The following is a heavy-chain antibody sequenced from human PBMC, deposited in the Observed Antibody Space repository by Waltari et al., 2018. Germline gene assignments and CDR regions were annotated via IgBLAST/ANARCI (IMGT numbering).Heavy chain of an antibody. V-gene: IGHV2-70*15. D-gene: IGHD3-22*01. CDR3: ARLYYYDSSGYYGDAFDI. CDR1: GFSLSNSGMC. CDR2: IDWDDDK. J-gene: IGHJ3*02. Sequence: QVTLRESGPALVKPTQTLTLTCTFSGFSLSNSGMCVSWIRQPPGKALEWLARIDWDDDKYYSTSLKTRLTISKDTSKNQVVLTMTNMDPVDTATYYCARLYYYDSSGYYGDAFDIWGQGTMVTVSS.